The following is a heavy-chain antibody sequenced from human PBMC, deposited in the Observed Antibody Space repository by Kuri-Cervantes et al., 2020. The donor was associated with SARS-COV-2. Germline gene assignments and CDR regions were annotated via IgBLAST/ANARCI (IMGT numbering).Heavy chain of an antibody. CDR3: ARDGGVGEAKEDY. J-gene: IGHJ4*02. CDR2: IYYSGST. Sequence: SETLSLTCTVSGGSISSGDYYWSWIRQPPGQGLEWIGYIYYSGSTYYNPSLKSRVTISVDTSKNQFSLKLSSVTAADTAVYYCARDGGVGEAKEDYWGQGTLVTVSS. D-gene: IGHD3-10*01. CDR1: GGSISSGDYY. V-gene: IGHV4-30-4*08.